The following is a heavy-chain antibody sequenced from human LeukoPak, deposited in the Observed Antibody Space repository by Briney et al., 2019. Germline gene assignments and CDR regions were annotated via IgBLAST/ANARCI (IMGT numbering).Heavy chain of an antibody. D-gene: IGHD1-1*01. Sequence: SETLSLTCTVSGGSISSYYWSWIRQPPGKGLEWIGSIYYSGSTYYNPSLKSRVTISVDTSKNQFSLKLSSVTAADTAVYYCASLPTTGTTYWGQGTLVTVSS. V-gene: IGHV4-59*12. J-gene: IGHJ4*02. CDR3: ASLPTTGTTY. CDR2: IYYSGST. CDR1: GGSISSYY.